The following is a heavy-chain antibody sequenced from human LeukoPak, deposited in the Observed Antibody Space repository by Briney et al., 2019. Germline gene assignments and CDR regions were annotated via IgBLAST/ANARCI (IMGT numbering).Heavy chain of an antibody. J-gene: IGHJ4*02. CDR1: GGSISSYY. CDR3: ARGLTVVGATPFDY. V-gene: IGHV4-59*01. Sequence: PSETLSLTCTVSGGSISSYYWSWIRQPPGKGLEWIGYIYYSGSTNYNPSLKSRVTISVDTSKNQFSLKLSSVTAADTAVYYCARGLTVVGATPFDYWGQGTLSPSPQ. D-gene: IGHD1-26*01. CDR2: IYYSGST.